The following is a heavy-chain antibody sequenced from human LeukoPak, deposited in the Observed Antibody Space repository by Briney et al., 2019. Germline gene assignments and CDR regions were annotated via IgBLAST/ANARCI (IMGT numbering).Heavy chain of an antibody. CDR3: ARGIAATPLWLPLGY. Sequence: GATLKASSKASRYTLTAYYMHWVRQAPGQALEWMGWINPNRRGTNYAQKFQGRVTMTSATYISTAYMELSRLRSDDTAVYYCARGIAATPLWLPLGYWGQGTLVTVSS. CDR1: RYTLTAYY. J-gene: IGHJ4*02. V-gene: IGHV1-2*02. D-gene: IGHD6-13*01. CDR2: INPNRRGT.